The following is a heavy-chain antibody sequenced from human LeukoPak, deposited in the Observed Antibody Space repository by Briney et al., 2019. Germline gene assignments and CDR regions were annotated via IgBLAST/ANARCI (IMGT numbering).Heavy chain of an antibody. Sequence: SETLSLTCAVYGGSFSRYYWSWIRQSPGKGLEWIAEIDHRGDTNYNPSVKSRVTISVDTSKNQFSLKVRSLSAADTAVYYCARGATISETGYFNFWGQGTLVTVSS. J-gene: IGHJ4*03. CDR1: GGSFSRYY. V-gene: IGHV4-34*01. D-gene: IGHD5-24*01. CDR2: IDHRGDT. CDR3: ARGATISETGYFNF.